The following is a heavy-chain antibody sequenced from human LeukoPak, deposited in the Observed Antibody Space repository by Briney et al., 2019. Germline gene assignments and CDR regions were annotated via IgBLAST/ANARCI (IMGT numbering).Heavy chain of an antibody. CDR1: GYTFTSYY. D-gene: IGHD6-19*01. CDR3: ARDWGEQWLVDY. V-gene: IGHV1-46*01. Sequence: ASVKVSCKASGYTFTSYYMHWVRPAPGQGLEWMGIINPSGGSTSYAQKFQGRVTMTRDTSTSTVYMELSSLRSEDTAVYYCARDWGEQWLVDYWGQGTLVTVSS. J-gene: IGHJ4*02. CDR2: INPSGGST.